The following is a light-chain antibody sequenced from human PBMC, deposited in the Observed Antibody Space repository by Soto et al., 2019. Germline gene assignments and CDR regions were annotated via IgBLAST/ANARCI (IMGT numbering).Light chain of an antibody. Sequence: ESVLTQSPGTLSLSPGERATLSCRASQSISSSYLAWYQQRPGQPPRLLISNASSRATGIPDRFSGSGSGTDFTLTISSLEPEDFAVYYCQQYGRSPPSWTFGQGTKVDIK. CDR1: QSISSSY. CDR3: QQYGRSPPSWT. V-gene: IGKV3-20*01. J-gene: IGKJ1*01. CDR2: NAS.